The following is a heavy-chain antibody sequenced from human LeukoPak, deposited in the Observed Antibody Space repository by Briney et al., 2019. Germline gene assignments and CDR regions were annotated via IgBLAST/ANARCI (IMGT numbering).Heavy chain of an antibody. CDR1: GYTFTSYD. CDR3: VRVGRPCSSTSCYCDWFDP. V-gene: IGHV1-8*03. D-gene: IGHD2-2*01. Sequence: ASVKVSCKASGYTFTSYDINWVRQATGQGLEWMGWMNPNSGNTGYAQKFQGRVTITRNTSISTAYMELSSLRSEDTAVYYSVRVGRPCSSTSCYCDWFDPWGRRTLVTVSS. J-gene: IGHJ5*02. CDR2: MNPNSGNT.